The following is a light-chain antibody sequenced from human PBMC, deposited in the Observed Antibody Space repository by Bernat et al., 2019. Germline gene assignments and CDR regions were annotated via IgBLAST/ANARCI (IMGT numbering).Light chain of an antibody. CDR2: SNN. CDR3: AAWDDSLRGRM. Sequence: QPVLTQPPSASGTPGQRVTISCSGSSSNIGSNYVYWYQQFPGTAPKLLIYSNNQRPSGVPDLFSGSKSGTSASLAISGLRSEDEADYYCAAWDDSLRGRMFGGGTKLTVL. V-gene: IGLV1-47*02. J-gene: IGLJ3*02. CDR1: SSNIGSNY.